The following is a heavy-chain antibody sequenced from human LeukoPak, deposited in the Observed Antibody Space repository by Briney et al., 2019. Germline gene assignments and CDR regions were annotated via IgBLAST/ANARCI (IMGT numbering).Heavy chain of an antibody. J-gene: IGHJ4*02. CDR1: GGSISSSSYY. CDR2: IYYSGST. V-gene: IGHV4-39*01. D-gene: IGHD3-16*02. CDR3: ARHYTNYGYVWGSYRPYYFDY. Sequence: SETLSLTCTVSGGSISSSSYYWGWIRQPPGKGLEWIGSIYYSGSTYYNPSLKSRVTISVDTSKNQFSLKLSSVTAADTAVYYCARHYTNYGYVWGSYRPYYFDYWGQGTLVTVSS.